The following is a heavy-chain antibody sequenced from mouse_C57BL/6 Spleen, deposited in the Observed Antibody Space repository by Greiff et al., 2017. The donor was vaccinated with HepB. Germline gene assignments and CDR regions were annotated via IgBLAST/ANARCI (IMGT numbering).Heavy chain of an antibody. V-gene: IGHV1-54*01. J-gene: IGHJ3*01. Sequence: QVHVKQSGAELVRPGTSVKVSCKASGYAFTNYLIEWVKQRPGQGLEWIGVINPGSGGTNYNEKFKCKATLTADKSSSTAYMQLSSLTSEDSAVYFCARSQSWFAYWGQGTLVTVSA. CDR1: GYAFTNYL. CDR3: ARSQSWFAY. CDR2: INPGSGGT.